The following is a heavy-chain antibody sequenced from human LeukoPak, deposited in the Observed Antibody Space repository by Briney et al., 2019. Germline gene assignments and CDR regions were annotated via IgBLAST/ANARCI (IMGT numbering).Heavy chain of an antibody. J-gene: IGHJ3*02. Sequence: GGSLRLSCAASGFTFSSYGMHWVRQAPGKGLEWVAVISYDGSNKYYADSVKGRFTISRDNSKNTLYLQMNSLRAEDTAVYYCARDPGYYDSSGSSGDAFDIWGQGTMVTVSS. D-gene: IGHD3-22*01. CDR1: GFTFSSYG. CDR2: ISYDGSNK. V-gene: IGHV3-30*03. CDR3: ARDPGYYDSSGSSGDAFDI.